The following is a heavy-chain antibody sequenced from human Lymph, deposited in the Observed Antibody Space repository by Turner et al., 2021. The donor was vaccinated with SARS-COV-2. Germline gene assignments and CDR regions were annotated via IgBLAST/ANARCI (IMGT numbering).Heavy chain of an antibody. Sequence: QLQESGPGLVKPSGTLSLTCAVSGASISTTHWWTWVRQSPGKGLEWIGEIYHSGSTNYNPSLQSRVTISVDKSRNQFSLRLSSVTAADTAVYYCAAGFDIWGQGTRVIISS. CDR2: IYHSGST. V-gene: IGHV4-4*02. J-gene: IGHJ3*02. CDR1: GASISTTHW. CDR3: AAGFDI.